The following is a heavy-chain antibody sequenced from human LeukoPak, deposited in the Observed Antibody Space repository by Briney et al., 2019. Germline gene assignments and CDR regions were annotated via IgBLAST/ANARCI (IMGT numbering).Heavy chain of an antibody. CDR1: GYTFIGYY. CDR3: ARELPPLKKRSGAHWLDP. CDR2: LNPESGGT. V-gene: IGHV1-2*02. J-gene: IGHJ5*02. D-gene: IGHD2-15*01. Sequence: ASVKVSCKASGYTFIGYYIHWVRQAPGQGLEWVGWLNPESGGTNYAQKFQGRVTMTRDTSIGAAYMELSGLKLDDTAVYYCARELPPLKKRSGAHWLDPWGQGTLVTVSS.